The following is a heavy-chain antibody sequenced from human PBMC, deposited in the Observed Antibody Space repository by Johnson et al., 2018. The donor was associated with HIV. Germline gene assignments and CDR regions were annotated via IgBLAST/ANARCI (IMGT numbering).Heavy chain of an antibody. D-gene: IGHD5-18*01. Sequence: VQLVESGGGLVQPGGSLRLSCAASGFTFSSYDMHWVRQATGKGLEWVSAIGTAGDTYYPGSVKGRFTISRENAKNSLYLQMNSLRDEDTAVYHCAKERLLHDAFDFWGQGTMVTVSS. J-gene: IGHJ3*01. CDR2: IGTAGDT. V-gene: IGHV3-13*01. CDR3: AKERLLHDAFDF. CDR1: GFTFSSYD.